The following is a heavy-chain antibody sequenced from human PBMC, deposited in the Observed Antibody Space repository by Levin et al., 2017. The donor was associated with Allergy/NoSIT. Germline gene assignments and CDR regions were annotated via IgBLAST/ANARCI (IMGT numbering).Heavy chain of an antibody. CDR1: GFTFSDYS. CDR3: ARSGSPDY. J-gene: IGHJ4*02. D-gene: IGHD3-22*01. V-gene: IGHV3-21*01. Sequence: GGSLRLSCAASGFTFSDYSMNWVRQAPGKGLEWVSPISPNSNYIYYADSLKGRFTISRDNAKSSVFLQMNSLRAEDTALYYCARSGSPDYWGQGTLVTVSS. CDR2: ISPNSNYI.